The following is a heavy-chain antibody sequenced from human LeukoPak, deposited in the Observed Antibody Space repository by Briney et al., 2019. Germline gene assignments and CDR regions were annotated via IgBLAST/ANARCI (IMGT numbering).Heavy chain of an antibody. J-gene: IGHJ4*02. V-gene: IGHV4-39*07. CDR1: GGSISLSYYY. CDR2: VYYSGTT. D-gene: IGHD6-13*01. Sequence: SETLSLTCSVSGGSISLSYYYWRWVRQPPGKALEWIASVYYSGTTSYNPSLKSRVTISVDTPKNQFSLKLTSVTASDSAVYYCASSNWLRDANFDSWGQGTLVTVSS. CDR3: ASSNWLRDANFDS.